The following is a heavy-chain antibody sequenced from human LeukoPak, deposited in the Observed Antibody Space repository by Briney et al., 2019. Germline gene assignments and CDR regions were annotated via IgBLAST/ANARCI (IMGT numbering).Heavy chain of an antibody. J-gene: IGHJ3*02. CDR2: IYYSGST. Sequence: SETLSLTCTVSGGSISSYYWSWIRQPPGKGLEWIGYIYYSGSTNYNPSLKSRVTISVDTSKNQFSLKLSSVTAADTAVYYCARDLRSITMIAEAFDIWGQGTMVTVSS. CDR3: ARDLRSITMIAEAFDI. D-gene: IGHD3-22*01. V-gene: IGHV4-59*01. CDR1: GGSISSYY.